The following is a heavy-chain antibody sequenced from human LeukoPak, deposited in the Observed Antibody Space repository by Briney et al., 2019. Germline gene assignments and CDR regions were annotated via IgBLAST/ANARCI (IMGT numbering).Heavy chain of an antibody. J-gene: IGHJ4*02. CDR2: IDPDDSDT. D-gene: IGHD5-12*01. CDR3: ARRAGGSTFDY. V-gene: IGHV5-51*01. Sequence: GESLKISCKGSGYSFTRYWIAWVRQMPGRGLECIGIIDPDDSDTRYSPSFQGQVTMSAEKSISSAYLQWSSLKAADTAMYYCARRAGGSTFDYWGQGTLVTVSS. CDR1: GYSFTRYW.